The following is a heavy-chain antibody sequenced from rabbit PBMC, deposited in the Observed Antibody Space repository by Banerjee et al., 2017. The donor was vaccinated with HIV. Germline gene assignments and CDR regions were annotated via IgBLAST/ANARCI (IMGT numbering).Heavy chain of an antibody. Sequence: QEQLEESGGGLVKPGASLTLSCKASGFTLSQYWICWVRQAPGKGLEWIACIDTSYGNTAYASWAKGRFTISKTSSTSVTLQMTSLTAADTATYFCARGYGGYGWTTRLALWGQGTLVTVS. J-gene: IGHJ3*01. CDR1: GFTLSQYW. CDR2: IDTSYGNT. D-gene: IGHD6-1*01. V-gene: IGHV1S45*01. CDR3: ARGYGGYGWTTRLAL.